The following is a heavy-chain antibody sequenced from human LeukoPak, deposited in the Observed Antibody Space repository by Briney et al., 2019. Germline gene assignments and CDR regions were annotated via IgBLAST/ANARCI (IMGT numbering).Heavy chain of an antibody. J-gene: IGHJ4*02. CDR3: ASDDFWSGYLHSPDY. CDR2: IWYDGSNK. D-gene: IGHD3-3*01. V-gene: IGHV3-33*01. CDR1: GLTFSSYG. Sequence: PGGSLRLPCAASGLTFSSYGMHWVRQAPGKGLEWVAVIWYDGSNKYYADSVKGRFTISRDNSKNTLYLQMNSLRAEDTAVYYCASDDFWSGYLHSPDYWGQGTLVTVSS.